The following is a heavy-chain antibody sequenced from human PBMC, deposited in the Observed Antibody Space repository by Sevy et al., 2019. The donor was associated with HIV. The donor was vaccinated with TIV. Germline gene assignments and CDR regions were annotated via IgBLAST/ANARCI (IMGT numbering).Heavy chain of an antibody. CDR1: GDSVSSNSAA. CDR2: TYYRSKWYN. CDR3: ARDFVNLGYCSGGSCYSNYFDY. Sequence: KQSQTLSLTCAISGDSVSSNSAAWNWIRQSPSRGLEWLGRTYYRSKWYNDYAVSVKSRLTINPDTSKNQFSLQLNSVTPEETAVYYCARDFVNLGYCSGGSCYSNYFDYWGQGTLVTVSS. J-gene: IGHJ4*02. D-gene: IGHD2-15*01. V-gene: IGHV6-1*01.